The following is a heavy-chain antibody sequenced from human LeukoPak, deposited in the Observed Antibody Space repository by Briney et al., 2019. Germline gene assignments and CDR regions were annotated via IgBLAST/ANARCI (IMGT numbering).Heavy chain of an antibody. J-gene: IGHJ4*02. V-gene: IGHV3-21*01. D-gene: IGHD3-22*01. Sequence: GGSLRLSCAASGFTFGSYSMNWVRQAPGKGLEWVSSISSSSSYIYYADSVKGRFTISRDNAKNSLYLQMNSLRAEDTAVYYCAGVNYYDSSGYYDYWGQGTLVTVSS. CDR1: GFTFGSYS. CDR3: AGVNYYDSSGYYDY. CDR2: ISSSSSYI.